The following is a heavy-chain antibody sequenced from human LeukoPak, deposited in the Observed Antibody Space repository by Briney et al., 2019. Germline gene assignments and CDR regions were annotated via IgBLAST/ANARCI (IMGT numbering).Heavy chain of an antibody. CDR1: GFTVSSSY. CDR3: ARDYGPVAASDY. CDR2: IYSGGST. Sequence: GGSLRLSCAASGFTVSSSYMSWVRQAPGKGLEWVSVIYSGGSTYYADSVKGRFTISRDNSKNTLYLQMNSLRAEDTAVYYCARDYGPVAASDYWGQGTLVTVSS. D-gene: IGHD2-21*02. V-gene: IGHV3-53*01. J-gene: IGHJ4*02.